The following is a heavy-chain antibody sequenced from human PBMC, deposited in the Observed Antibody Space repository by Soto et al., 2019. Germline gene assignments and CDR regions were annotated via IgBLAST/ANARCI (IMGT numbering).Heavy chain of an antibody. CDR3: AKDDVVVPAAPNGIQLWQHHYYYGMDV. J-gene: IGHJ6*02. D-gene: IGHD2-2*01. CDR1: GFTFSSYA. Sequence: EVQLLESGGGLVQPGGSLRLSCAASGFTFSSYAMSWVRQAPGKGLEWVSAISGSGGSTYYADSVKGRFTISRDNSKNTLYLQMNSLRAEDTAVYYCAKDDVVVPAAPNGIQLWQHHYYYGMDVWGQGTTVTVSS. CDR2: ISGSGGST. V-gene: IGHV3-23*01.